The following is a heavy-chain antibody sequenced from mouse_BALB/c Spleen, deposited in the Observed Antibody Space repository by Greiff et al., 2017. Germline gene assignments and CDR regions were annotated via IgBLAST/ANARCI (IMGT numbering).Heavy chain of an antibody. CDR2: IDPENGDT. Sequence: VQLKESGAELVRSGASVKLSCTASGFNIKDYYMHWVKQRPEQGLEWIGWIDPENGDTEYAPKFQGKATMTADTSSNTAYLQLSSLTSEDTAVYYCDAEAGTGYFDVWGAGTTVTVSS. CDR3: DAEAGTGYFDV. V-gene: IGHV14-4*02. CDR1: GFNIKDYY. D-gene: IGHD3-3*01. J-gene: IGHJ1*01.